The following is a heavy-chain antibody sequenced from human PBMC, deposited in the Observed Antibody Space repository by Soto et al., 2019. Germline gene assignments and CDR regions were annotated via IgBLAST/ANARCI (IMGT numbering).Heavy chain of an antibody. Sequence: SETLSLTCAVSGGSISSGGYSWSWIRQPPGKGLEWIGYIYHSGSNKYYAESVKGRFTISRDNSKNMLYLQMNSLRAEDTAVYYCARDWYDVLVPAAMGFFDYWGQGTLVTVSS. CDR3: ARDWYDVLVPAAMGFFDY. CDR1: GGSISSGGYS. J-gene: IGHJ4*02. D-gene: IGHD2-2*01. V-gene: IGHV4-30-2*01. CDR2: IYHSGSN.